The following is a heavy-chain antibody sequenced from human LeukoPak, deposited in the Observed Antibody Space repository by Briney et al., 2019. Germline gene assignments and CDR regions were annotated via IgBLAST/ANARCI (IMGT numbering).Heavy chain of an antibody. D-gene: IGHD1-26*01. CDR1: GDSISSAC. CDR2: ICHSGISGNT. Sequence: SETLSLTCTVSGDSISSACWSWSRQPPGKGLEWTGSICHSGISGNTYYNPSLKSRVTISLDTPKNQFSLKLSSVTAADTAVYSCAREVGPVTSHRIDSWGQGSLVTVSS. CDR3: AREVGPVTSHRIDS. J-gene: IGHJ4*02. V-gene: IGHV4-59*04.